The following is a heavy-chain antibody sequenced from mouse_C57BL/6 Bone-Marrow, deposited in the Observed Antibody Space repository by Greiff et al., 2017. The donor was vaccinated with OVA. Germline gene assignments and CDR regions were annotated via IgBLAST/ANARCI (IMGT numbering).Heavy chain of an antibody. Sequence: QVQLQQSGAELVKPGASVKLSCKASGYTFTSYWMHWVKQRPGQGLEWIGMINPSSGSTNYNEKFKGKATLTADKSSSTAYMQLSSLTSEDSAVYCSARSSVVSTGFAYWGQGTILTVSS. CDR3: ARSSVVSTGFAY. CDR1: GYTFTSYW. CDR2: INPSSGST. D-gene: IGHD2-1*01. V-gene: IGHV1-64*01. J-gene: IGHJ2*01.